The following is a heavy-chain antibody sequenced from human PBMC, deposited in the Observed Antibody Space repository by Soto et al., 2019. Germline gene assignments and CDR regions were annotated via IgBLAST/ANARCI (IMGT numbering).Heavy chain of an antibody. CDR1: GFTFSSYG. D-gene: IGHD6-6*01. CDR3: AKDSSIAARPSYYYYGMDV. J-gene: IGHJ6*02. V-gene: IGHV3-30*18. Sequence: GGSLRLSCAASGFTFSSYGMHWVRQAPGKGLEWVAVISYDGSNKYYADSVKGRFTISRDNSKNTLYLQMNSLRAEDTAVYYCAKDSSIAARPSYYYYGMDVWGQGTTVTVSS. CDR2: ISYDGSNK.